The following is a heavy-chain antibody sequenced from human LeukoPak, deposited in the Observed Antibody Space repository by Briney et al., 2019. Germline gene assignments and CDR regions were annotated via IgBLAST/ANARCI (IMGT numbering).Heavy chain of an antibody. CDR3: ARDGWVGWGQYYYYYMDV. CDR1: GYTFTGYY. Sequence: GASVKVSCKASGYTFTGYYMHWVRQAPGQGLEWMGWINPNSGGTNYAQKFQGRVTMTRDTSISTAYMELSRLRSDDTAVYYCARDGWVGWGQYYYYYMDVWGKGTTVTISS. V-gene: IGHV1-2*02. J-gene: IGHJ6*03. D-gene: IGHD3-16*01. CDR2: INPNSGGT.